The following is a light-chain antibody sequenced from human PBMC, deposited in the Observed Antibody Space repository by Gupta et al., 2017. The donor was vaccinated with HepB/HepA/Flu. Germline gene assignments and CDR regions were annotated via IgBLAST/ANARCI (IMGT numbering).Light chain of an antibody. V-gene: IGKV3-20*01. Sequence: GTLSSSPGERATLASRAIQSGSSIYLAGYQQKPGQEPRLLSQRAASRATGIPDRVSGSGSGTDFTLNISGLEREAFAVYYGQQDGRPQVTFGQGTKVDIK. J-gene: IGKJ3*01. CDR2: RAA. CDR1: QSGSSIY. CDR3: QQDGRPQVT.